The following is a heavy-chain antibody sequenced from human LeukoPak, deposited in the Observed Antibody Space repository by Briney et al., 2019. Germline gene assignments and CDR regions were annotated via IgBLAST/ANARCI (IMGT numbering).Heavy chain of an antibody. CDR3: ARVAMGATDY. V-gene: IGHV4-30-4*01. D-gene: IGHD1-26*01. CDR2: IYYSGST. J-gene: IGHJ4*02. CDR1: GGSISSGDYY. Sequence: PSETLSLTCTVSGGSISSGDYYWSWIRQPPGKGLEWIGYIYYSGSTYYHPSLKSRVTISVDTSKNQFSLRLSSVTAADTAVYYCARVAMGATDYWGQGTLVTVSS.